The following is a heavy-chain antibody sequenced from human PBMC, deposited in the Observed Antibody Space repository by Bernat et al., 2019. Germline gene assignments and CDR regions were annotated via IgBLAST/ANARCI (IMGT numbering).Heavy chain of an antibody. CDR2: IKSKTDGGTT. CDR1: GFTFSNAW. Sequence: EVQLVESGGGLVKPGGSLRLSCAASGFTFSNAWMSWVRQAPGKGLEWVGRIKSKTDGGTTDYAAPVKGRFTISRDDSKNTLYLQMNSLKTEDTAVYYCNTDGPDSSSWYLNPFDYWGQGTLVTVSS. CDR3: NTDGPDSSSWYLNPFDY. V-gene: IGHV3-15*01. J-gene: IGHJ4*02. D-gene: IGHD6-13*01.